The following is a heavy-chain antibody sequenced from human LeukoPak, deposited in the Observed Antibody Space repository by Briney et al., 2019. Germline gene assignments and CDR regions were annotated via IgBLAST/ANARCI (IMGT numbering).Heavy chain of an antibody. J-gene: IGHJ6*04. CDR2: ISSSGSTI. CDR1: GFTFSRYE. D-gene: IGHD3-10*02. Sequence: GGSLRLSCAASGFTFSRYEMNWVRQAPGKGLEWVSYISSSGSTIYYADSVKGRFTISRDNAKNSLYLQMNSLRAEDTAVYYCAELGITKIGGVWGKGTTVTISS. CDR3: AELGITKIGGV. V-gene: IGHV3-48*03.